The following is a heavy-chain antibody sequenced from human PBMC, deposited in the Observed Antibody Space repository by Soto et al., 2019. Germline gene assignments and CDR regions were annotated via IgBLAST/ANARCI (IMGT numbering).Heavy chain of an antibody. Sequence: EVPLLESGGGLVQPGGSLRLSCAASGFTFSSYAMSWVRQAPGKGLEWVSAISGSGGSTYYADSVKGRFTISRDNSKNTLYLQMNSLRAEDTAVYYCAKSPRIQLWPDYFDYWGQGTLVNVSA. CDR1: GFTFSSYA. V-gene: IGHV3-23*01. J-gene: IGHJ4*02. CDR2: ISGSGGST. CDR3: AKSPRIQLWPDYFDY. D-gene: IGHD5-18*01.